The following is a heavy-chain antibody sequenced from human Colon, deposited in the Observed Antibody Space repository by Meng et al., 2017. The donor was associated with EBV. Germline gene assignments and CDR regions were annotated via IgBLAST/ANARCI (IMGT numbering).Heavy chain of an antibody. CDR3: VRRTTVNLRSFDS. CDR1: SGSVCGYY. V-gene: IGHV4-34*02. J-gene: IGHJ4*02. Sequence: QAPIPELGAGLLTLSETLSLTGAVTSGSVCGYYWSWNRQATGKGLEWIGEINDSGSTKFTLYLESRVSISGDTSENQVSLKLTSVTAADTAVYYCVRRTTVNLRSFDSWGQGTLVTVSS. CDR2: INDSGST. D-gene: IGHD4-17*01.